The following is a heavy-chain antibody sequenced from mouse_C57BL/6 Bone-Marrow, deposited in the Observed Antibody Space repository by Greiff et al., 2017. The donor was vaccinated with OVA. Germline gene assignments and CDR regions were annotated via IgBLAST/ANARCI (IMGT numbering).Heavy chain of an antibody. Sequence: QVQLKESGAELVRPGASVTLSCKASGYTFTDYEMHWVKQTPVHGLEWIGAIDPETGGTAYNQKFKGKAILTADKSSSTAYMELRSLTSEDSAVYYCTRYYDYDDFDYWGQGTTLTVSS. J-gene: IGHJ2*01. V-gene: IGHV1-15*01. CDR2: IDPETGGT. D-gene: IGHD2-4*01. CDR3: TRYYDYDDFDY. CDR1: GYTFTDYE.